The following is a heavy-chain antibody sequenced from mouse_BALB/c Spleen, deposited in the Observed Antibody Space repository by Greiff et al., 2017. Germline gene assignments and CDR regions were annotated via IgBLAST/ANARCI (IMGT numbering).Heavy chain of an antibody. D-gene: IGHD2-12*01. V-gene: IGHV1-7*01. CDR2: INPSTGYT. J-gene: IGHJ1*01. Sequence: QVQLQQSGAELAKPGASVKMSCKASGYTFTSYWMHWVKQRPGQGLEWIGYINPSTGYTEYNQKFKDKATLTADKSSSTAYMQLSSLTSEDSAVYYCAMSYYRYFDVWGAGTTVTVSS. CDR3: AMSYYRYFDV. CDR1: GYTFTSYW.